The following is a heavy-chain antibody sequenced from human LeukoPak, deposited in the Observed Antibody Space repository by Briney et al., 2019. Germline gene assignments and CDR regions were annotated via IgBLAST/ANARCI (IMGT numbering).Heavy chain of an antibody. CDR1: GFTFSSYS. V-gene: IGHV3-48*04. CDR2: ISSSSRTI. Sequence: GGSLRLSCAASGFTFSSYSMNWVRQAPGKGLEWVSYISSSSRTIYYADSVKGRFTISRDNAKNSLYLQMNSLRAEDTAVYYCARGNYYDSSGYYVGPDSGPDYWGQGTLVTVSS. CDR3: ARGNYYDSSGYYVGPDSGPDY. J-gene: IGHJ4*02. D-gene: IGHD3-22*01.